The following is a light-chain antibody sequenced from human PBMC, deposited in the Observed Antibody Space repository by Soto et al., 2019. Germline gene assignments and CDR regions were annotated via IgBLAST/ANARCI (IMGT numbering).Light chain of an antibody. CDR1: QSVTNSY. Sequence: EIVMTQSPVTLSVSPGERATLSCRASQSVTNSYLAWYQQKPGQAPRLLIFGASTRAAGIPARFSGSGSGTEFTLTISSLQSEDFAVYYCQQYNEWPPWTFGQGTKVDIK. J-gene: IGKJ1*01. CDR2: GAS. V-gene: IGKV3-15*01. CDR3: QQYNEWPPWT.